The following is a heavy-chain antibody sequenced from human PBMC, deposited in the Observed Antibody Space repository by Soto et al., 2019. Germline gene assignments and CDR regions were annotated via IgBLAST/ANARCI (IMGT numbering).Heavy chain of an antibody. Sequence: SQTLSLTFVISGYSVSSNSSAWNCIRQSPSRGLEWLGRTYYRSEWFTDYAVSVKSRIIINPDTSKNQFSLQLNSVTPEDTAVYYCARSIGGFFDFWGQGTLVTVSS. CDR3: ARSIGGFFDF. J-gene: IGHJ4*02. CDR1: GYSVSSNSSA. V-gene: IGHV6-1*01. D-gene: IGHD5-12*01. CDR2: TYYRSEWFT.